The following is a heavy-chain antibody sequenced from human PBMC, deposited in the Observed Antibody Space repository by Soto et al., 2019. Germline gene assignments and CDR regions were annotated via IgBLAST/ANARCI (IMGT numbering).Heavy chain of an antibody. CDR3: ARAEDYYDSSGYPEYFDY. CDR1: GGSISSYY. J-gene: IGHJ4*02. Sequence: QVQLQESGPGLVKPSETLSLTCTVSGGSISSYYWSWIRQPAGKGLEWIGRIYTSGSTNYNPSLKSRVTMSVDTSKNQFSLKLSSVTAADTAVYYCARAEDYYDSSGYPEYFDYWGQGTLVTVSS. V-gene: IGHV4-4*07. D-gene: IGHD3-22*01. CDR2: IYTSGST.